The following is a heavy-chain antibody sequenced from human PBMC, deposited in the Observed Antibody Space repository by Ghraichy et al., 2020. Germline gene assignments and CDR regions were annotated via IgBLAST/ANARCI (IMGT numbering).Heavy chain of an antibody. CDR2: ISAYNGNT. Sequence: ASVKVSCKASGYTFTSYGISWVRQAPGQGLEWMGLISAYNGNTNYAQKLQGRVTMTTDTSTSTAYMELRSLRSDDTAVYYCARDPSDRMAVVFDYWGQGTLVTVSS. CDR1: GYTFTSYG. CDR3: ARDPSDRMAVVFDY. V-gene: IGHV1-18*04. J-gene: IGHJ4*02. D-gene: IGHD5-24*01.